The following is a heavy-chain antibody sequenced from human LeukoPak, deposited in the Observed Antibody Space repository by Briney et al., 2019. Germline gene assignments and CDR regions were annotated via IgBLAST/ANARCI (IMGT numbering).Heavy chain of an antibody. CDR1: GGSISSYY. CDR3: ARLVGATLYYFDY. Sequence: SETLSLTCTVSGGSISSYYWSWIRQPPGKGLKWIGYIYTSGSTNYNPSLKSRVTISVDTSKNQFSLKLSSVTAADTAVYYCARLVGATLYYFDYWGQGTLVTVSS. CDR2: IYTSGST. V-gene: IGHV4-4*09. J-gene: IGHJ4*02. D-gene: IGHD1-26*01.